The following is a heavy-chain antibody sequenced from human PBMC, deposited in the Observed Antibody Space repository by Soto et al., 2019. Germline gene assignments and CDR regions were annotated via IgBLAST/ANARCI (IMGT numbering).Heavy chain of an antibody. V-gene: IGHV3-23*01. J-gene: IGHJ4*02. Sequence: EVQLLESGGGLVQPGGSLRLSCAASGFTFSSYAMSWVRQAPGKELEWVSAISGSGGSTYYADSVKGRFTISRDNSKNTLYLQMNSLRAEDTAVYYCARQYYYDSSGSLGDYWGQGTLVTVSS. CDR2: ISGSGGST. D-gene: IGHD3-22*01. CDR1: GFTFSSYA. CDR3: ARQYYYDSSGSLGDY.